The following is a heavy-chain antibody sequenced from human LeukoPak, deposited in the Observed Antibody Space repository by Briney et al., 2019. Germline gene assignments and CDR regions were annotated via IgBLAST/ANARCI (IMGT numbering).Heavy chain of an antibody. Sequence: ASVKVSCKASGYTFTSYDINWVRQAPGQGLEWMGWMNPNSGNTGYAQKFQGRVTMTRNTSISTAYMELSSLRSEDTAVYYCATTYDSSGYYFVYWGQGTLVTVSS. V-gene: IGHV1-8*01. J-gene: IGHJ4*02. CDR3: ATTYDSSGYYFVY. CDR1: GYTFTSYD. D-gene: IGHD3-22*01. CDR2: MNPNSGNT.